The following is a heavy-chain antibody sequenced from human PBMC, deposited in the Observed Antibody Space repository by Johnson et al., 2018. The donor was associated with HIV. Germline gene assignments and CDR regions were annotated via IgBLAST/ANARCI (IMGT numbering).Heavy chain of an antibody. D-gene: IGHD3-3*01. V-gene: IGHV3-74*02. Sequence: EVQLVESGGGVVQPGRSLRLSCAASGFTFSTYWMHWVRQAPRKGLVWVSRINNDGSSTAYADSVKGRFTISRDNAENTLYLQMNSLRAEDTAVYYCARTSLEWLLFAFDIWGQGTMVTVSS. CDR3: ARTSLEWLLFAFDI. J-gene: IGHJ3*02. CDR2: INNDGSST. CDR1: GFTFSTYW.